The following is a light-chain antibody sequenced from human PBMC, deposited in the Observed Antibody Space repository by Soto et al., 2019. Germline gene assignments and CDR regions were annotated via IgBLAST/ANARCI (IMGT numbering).Light chain of an antibody. J-gene: IGLJ2*01. CDR3: SSYTSSSSVI. CDR2: DVS. CDR1: SSDVGGYNY. V-gene: IGLV2-14*01. Sequence: QSALTQPASVSGSPGQSITISCTGTSSDVGGYNYVSWYQQHPGKAPKLMIYDVSYRPSGVCNRFSGSKSGNTASLTISGLQAEDEPDYYCSSYTSSSSVIFGGGTKLTVL.